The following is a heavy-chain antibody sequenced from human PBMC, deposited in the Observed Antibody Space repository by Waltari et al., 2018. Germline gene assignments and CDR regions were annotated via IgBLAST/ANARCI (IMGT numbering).Heavy chain of an antibody. V-gene: IGHV1-69*01. J-gene: IGHJ4*02. D-gene: IGHD6-13*01. CDR1: GGTVSSYA. Sequence: QVQLVQSGAEVKKRGSSVKVSCKASGGTVSSYAISWVRQAPGHGLEWMGGSIPIVGTANYAQKFQGRVTITADESTSTAYMELSSLRSEDTAVYYCARGEIAAAGTFDFWGQGTLVTVSS. CDR2: SIPIVGTA. CDR3: ARGEIAAAGTFDF.